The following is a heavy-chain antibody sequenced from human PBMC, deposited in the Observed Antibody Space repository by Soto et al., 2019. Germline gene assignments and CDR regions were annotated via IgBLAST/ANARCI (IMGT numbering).Heavy chain of an antibody. CDR3: ARVPGP. V-gene: IGHV4-30-2*01. CDR2: IYHSGST. CDR1: GNSRDVGGS. D-gene: IGHD7-27*01. Sequence: GNSRDVGGSWSWIRQPPGKGLEWIGYIYHSGSTYYNPSLKSRVTISVDRSKNQFSLKLSSVTAADTAVYYCARVPGPWGQGTLVTVSS. J-gene: IGHJ5*02.